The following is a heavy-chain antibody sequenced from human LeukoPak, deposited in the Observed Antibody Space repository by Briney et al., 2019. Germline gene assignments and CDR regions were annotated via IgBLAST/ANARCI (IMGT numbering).Heavy chain of an antibody. D-gene: IGHD3-22*01. Sequence: PGGSLRLSCAASGFTFRNYAMSWVRQAPGKGLEWVSGISGSGSSIYYADSVKGRFTISRDNSKNTLYLQMNSLRAEDTAVYYCAISGFGPIDYWGQGNLVTVSS. CDR2: ISGSGSSI. CDR1: GFTFRNYA. J-gene: IGHJ4*02. V-gene: IGHV3-23*01. CDR3: AISGFGPIDY.